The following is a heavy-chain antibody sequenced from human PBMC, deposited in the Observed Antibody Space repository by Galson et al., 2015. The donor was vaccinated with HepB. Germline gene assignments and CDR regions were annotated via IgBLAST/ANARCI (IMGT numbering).Heavy chain of an antibody. CDR2: ISAYNGNT. CDR1: GYTFTSYG. J-gene: IGHJ6*02. V-gene: IGHV1-18*04. D-gene: IGHD3-3*01. Sequence: SVKVSCKASGYTFTSYGISWVRQAPGQGLEWMGWISAYNGNTNYAQKLQGRVTMTTDTSTSTAYMELRSLRSDDTAVYYCARDPPKGDFWSGYYWGPEYYYYYGMDVWGQGTTVTVSS. CDR3: ARDPPKGDFWSGYYWGPEYYYYYGMDV.